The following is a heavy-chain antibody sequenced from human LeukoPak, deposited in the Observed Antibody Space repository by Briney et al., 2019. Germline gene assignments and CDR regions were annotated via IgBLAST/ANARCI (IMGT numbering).Heavy chain of an antibody. CDR2: INHSGST. CDR1: GGSFSGYY. Sequence: SETLSLTCAVYGGSFSGYYWSWIRQPPGKGLEWIGEINHSGSTNYNPSLKSRVTISVDTSKNQFSLKPSSVTAADTAVYYCARGPNWVDYWGQGTLVTVSS. CDR3: ARGPNWVDY. D-gene: IGHD7-27*01. V-gene: IGHV4-34*01. J-gene: IGHJ4*02.